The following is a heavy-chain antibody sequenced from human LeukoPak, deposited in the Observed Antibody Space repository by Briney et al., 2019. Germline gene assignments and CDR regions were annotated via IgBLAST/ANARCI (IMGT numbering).Heavy chain of an antibody. CDR3: ARSGSRQWLVDY. J-gene: IGHJ4*02. V-gene: IGHV1-69*01. D-gene: IGHD6-19*01. CDR2: IIPIFGTA. Sequence: SVKVSCKASGGTFSSYAISWVRQAPGQGLEWMGGIIPIFGTANYAQKFQGRVTITADESTSTAYMELSSLRSEDTAVYYCARSGSRQWLVDYWGQGTLVTVSS. CDR1: GGTFSSYA.